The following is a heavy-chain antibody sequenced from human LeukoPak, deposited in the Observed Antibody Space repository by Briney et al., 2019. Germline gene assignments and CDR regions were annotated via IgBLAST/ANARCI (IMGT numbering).Heavy chain of an antibody. CDR2: INPNSGGT. J-gene: IGHJ5*02. V-gene: IGHV1-2*02. Sequence: ASVKVSCKTSGYSFTDYYMHWVRQAPGQGLEWMGWINPNSGGTSSAQKFQGRVTMTRDTSITTVYMEVSWLTSDDTAIHYCARADRLHGGPYLIGPWGQGTLVTVSS. CDR1: GYSFTDYY. D-gene: IGHD2-21*01. CDR3: ARADRLHGGPYLIGP.